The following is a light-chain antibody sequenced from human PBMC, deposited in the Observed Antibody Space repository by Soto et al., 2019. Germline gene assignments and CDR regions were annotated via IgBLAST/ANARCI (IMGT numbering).Light chain of an antibody. CDR1: SNDVGGYNY. Sequence: QSALTQPRSVSGSPGQSVTISCAGTSNDVGGYNYVSWYQQHPGKAPKLVIFDVNRRPSGVPDRFSGSKSGNTASLTISGLQAEDEADYYCCSHAGRNTYVFATGTKLTVL. J-gene: IGLJ1*01. CDR3: CSHAGRNTYV. V-gene: IGLV2-11*01. CDR2: DVN.